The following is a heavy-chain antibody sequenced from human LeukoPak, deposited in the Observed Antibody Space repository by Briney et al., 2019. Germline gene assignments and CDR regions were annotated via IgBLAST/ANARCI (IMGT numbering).Heavy chain of an antibody. CDR3: TEYSSSSAFDY. CDR1: GFTFSGSA. D-gene: IGHD6-6*01. J-gene: IGHJ4*02. Sequence: GGSLRLSCAASGFTFSGSAMHWVRQASGKGLEWVGRIKSKANSYATAYAASVKGRFTISRDDSKNTAYLQMNSLKTEDTAVYYCTEYSSSSAFDYWGQGTLVTVSS. V-gene: IGHV3-73*01. CDR2: IKSKANSYAT.